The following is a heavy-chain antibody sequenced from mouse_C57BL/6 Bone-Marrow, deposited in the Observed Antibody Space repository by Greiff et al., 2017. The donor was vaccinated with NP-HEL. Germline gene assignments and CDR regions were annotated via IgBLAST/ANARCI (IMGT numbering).Heavy chain of an antibody. V-gene: IGHV1-64*01. CDR2: IHPNSGST. J-gene: IGHJ2*01. Sequence: QVQLQQPGAELVKPGASVKLSCKASGYTFTSYWMHWVKQRPGQGLEWIGMIHPNSGSTNYNEKFKSKATLTVDKSSSTAYMQLSSLTSEDSAVYYCARSYYGSSPPFDYWGQGTTLTVSS. CDR3: ARSYYGSSPPFDY. CDR1: GYTFTSYW. D-gene: IGHD1-1*01.